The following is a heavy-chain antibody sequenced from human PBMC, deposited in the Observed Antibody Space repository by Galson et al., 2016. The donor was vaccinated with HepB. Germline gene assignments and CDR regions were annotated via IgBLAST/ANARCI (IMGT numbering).Heavy chain of an antibody. D-gene: IGHD3-22*01. CDR2: INWDDDK. J-gene: IGHJ6*02. V-gene: IGHV2-70*01. CDR1: GFSLSTSGMC. CDR3: ARIGYYDSSGDYYYGMDV. Sequence: PALVKPTQTLTLTCTFSGFSLSTSGMCVSWIRQPPGKALEWLALINWDDDKYYSTSLNTRTTISKDTSKNQVFLTMTNMDPVDTATYYCARIGYYDSSGDYYYGMDVWGQGTTVTVSS.